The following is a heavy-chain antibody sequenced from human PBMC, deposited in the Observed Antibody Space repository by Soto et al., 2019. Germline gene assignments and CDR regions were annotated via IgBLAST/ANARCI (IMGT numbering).Heavy chain of an antibody. D-gene: IGHD2-21*02. V-gene: IGHV3-23*01. Sequence: GGSLRLSCAASGFTFSSYAMSWVRQAPGKGLEWVSAISGSGGSTYYADSVKGRFTISRDNSKNTLYLQMNSLRAEDTAVYYCAKDACGGDCYSQYYYGMDVWGQGTTVTVSS. J-gene: IGHJ6*02. CDR2: ISGSGGST. CDR3: AKDACGGDCYSQYYYGMDV. CDR1: GFTFSSYA.